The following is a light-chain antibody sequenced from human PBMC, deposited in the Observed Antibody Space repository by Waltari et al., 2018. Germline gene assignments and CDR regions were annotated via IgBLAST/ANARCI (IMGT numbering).Light chain of an antibody. Sequence: QSALTQPASVSGSPGQSITISCTGPSSDVGAYIHVSWYQKRPGKAPKSIIHNVSNRPSGVSNRFSGSKSANTASLTISGLQAEDEADYYCSSYTTSGTWVFGGGTKVTVL. CDR1: SSDVGAYIH. V-gene: IGLV2-14*03. CDR2: NVS. CDR3: SSYTTSGTWV. J-gene: IGLJ3*02.